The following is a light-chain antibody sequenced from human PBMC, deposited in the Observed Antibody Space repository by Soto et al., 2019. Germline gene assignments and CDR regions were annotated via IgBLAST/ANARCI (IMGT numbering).Light chain of an antibody. CDR2: DAS. Sequence: EIVLTQSPATLSLSPGERATLSCRASQSVSSYLAWYQQKPGQAPRLLIYDASNRATGIPARFSGSGSGTEFNVTISSLEPEDFAVHYCQQRSNWPRLTFGGGTKVEIK. CDR1: QSVSSY. V-gene: IGKV3-11*01. CDR3: QQRSNWPRLT. J-gene: IGKJ4*01.